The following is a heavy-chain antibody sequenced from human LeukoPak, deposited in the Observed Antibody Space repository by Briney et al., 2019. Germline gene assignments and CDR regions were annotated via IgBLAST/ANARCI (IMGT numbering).Heavy chain of an antibody. CDR2: IYYSGST. V-gene: IGHV4-34*01. D-gene: IGHD2-8*01. J-gene: IGHJ3*02. CDR3: ARLSPDIVLMSDAFDI. CDR1: GGSFSGYY. Sequence: PSETLSLTCAVYGGSFSGYYWGWIRQPPGKGLEWIGSIYYSGSTYYNPSLKSRVTISVDTSKNQFSLKLSSVTAADTAVYYCARLSPDIVLMSDAFDIWGQGTMVTVSS.